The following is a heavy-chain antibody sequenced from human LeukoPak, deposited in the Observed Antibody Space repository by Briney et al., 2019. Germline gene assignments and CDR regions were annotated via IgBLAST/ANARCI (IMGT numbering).Heavy chain of an antibody. J-gene: IGHJ4*02. D-gene: IGHD6-19*01. Sequence: GGTLRLSCAASGFTFSSYGMSWVRQAPGKGLEWVSAISGSGGSTYYADSVKGRFTISRDNSENTLYLQMNSLRAEDTAVYYCAKDSGHYSSGWSNWGQGTLVTVSS. CDR2: ISGSGGST. CDR3: AKDSGHYSSGWSN. CDR1: GFTFSSYG. V-gene: IGHV3-23*01.